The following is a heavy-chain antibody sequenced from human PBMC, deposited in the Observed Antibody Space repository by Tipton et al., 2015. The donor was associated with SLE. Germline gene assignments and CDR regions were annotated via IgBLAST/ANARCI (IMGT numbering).Heavy chain of an antibody. D-gene: IGHD6-13*01. Sequence: SLRLSCAASGFTFSSYAMSXXRQAPGKGLEWASVIYSGGSSTYYADSVKGRFTISRDNSKNTLYLQMNSLRAEDTAVYYCAKDRQQLDGFDYWGQGTLVTVSS. CDR3: AKDRQQLDGFDY. V-gene: IGHV3-23*03. J-gene: IGHJ4*02. CDR1: GFTFSSYA. CDR2: IYSGGSST.